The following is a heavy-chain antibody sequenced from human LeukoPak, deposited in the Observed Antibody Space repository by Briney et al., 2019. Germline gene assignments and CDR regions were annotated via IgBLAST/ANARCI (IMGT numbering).Heavy chain of an antibody. CDR1: GGSFSGYY. V-gene: IGHV4-34*01. CDR2: INHSGST. D-gene: IGHD3-22*01. J-gene: IGHJ4*02. CDR3: ARDWMYYYDSSGYYYRDY. Sequence: PSETLSLTCAVYGGSFSGYYWSWIRQPPGKGLEWIGEINHSGSTNYNPSLKSRVTISVDTSKNQFSLKLSSVTAADTAVYYCARDWMYYYDSSGYYYRDYWGQGTLVTVSS.